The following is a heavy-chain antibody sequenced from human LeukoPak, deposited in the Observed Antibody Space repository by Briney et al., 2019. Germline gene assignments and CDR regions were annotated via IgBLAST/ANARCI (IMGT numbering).Heavy chain of an antibody. CDR3: AKDKQWLDQYYFDY. CDR2: ISGSGDST. CDR1: GFTFSSYA. D-gene: IGHD6-19*01. J-gene: IGHJ4*02. Sequence: XGSLRLSCAASGFTFSSYAMSWFRQAPGKGLEWVSVISGSGDSTYYADSVKGRFTISRDNSKNTLYLQMNSLRAEDTAVYYCAKDKQWLDQYYFDYWGQGTLVTVSS. V-gene: IGHV3-23*01.